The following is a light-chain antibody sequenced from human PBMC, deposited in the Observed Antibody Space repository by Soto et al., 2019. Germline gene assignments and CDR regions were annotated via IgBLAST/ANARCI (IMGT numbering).Light chain of an antibody. CDR1: SGHSSYA. Sequence: QPVLTQPPSASASLGASVKLTCTLSSGHSSYAIAWHQKHPEKGPRYLMDLNNDGSHTKGDGIPDRFSGSSSGAERYLIIFSLQSEDEADYYWQTWGTGFQVFGGGTKLTVL. CDR2: LNNDGSH. J-gene: IGLJ2*01. CDR3: QTWGTGFQV. V-gene: IGLV4-69*01.